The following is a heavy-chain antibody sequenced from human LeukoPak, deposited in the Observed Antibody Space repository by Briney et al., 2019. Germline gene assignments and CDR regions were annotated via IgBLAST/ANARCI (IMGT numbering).Heavy chain of an antibody. J-gene: IGHJ4*02. CDR1: GYSFTSYW. V-gene: IGHV5-51*01. CDR2: IYPGDSDT. Sequence: GESLKISCKGSGYSFTSYWIGWVRQMPGKGLEWMGIIYPGDSDTRYSPSFQGQVTISADKSISTAYLQWSSLKASDTAMYYCARPTYYYDSSGYPPDYWGQGTLVTVSS. D-gene: IGHD3-22*01. CDR3: ARPTYYYDSSGYPPDY.